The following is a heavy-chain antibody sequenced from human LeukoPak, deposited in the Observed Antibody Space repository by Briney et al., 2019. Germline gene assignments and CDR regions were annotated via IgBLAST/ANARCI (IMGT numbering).Heavy chain of an antibody. Sequence: GRSLRLFCAASGFTFSSYGMHWVRQAPGKGLEWVAVIWYDGSNKYYADSVKGRFTISRDNSKNTLYLQMNSLRAEDTAVYYCARDLIAAAGGYWGQGTLVTVSS. V-gene: IGHV3-33*01. CDR1: GFTFSSYG. CDR2: IWYDGSNK. CDR3: ARDLIAAAGGY. J-gene: IGHJ4*02. D-gene: IGHD6-13*01.